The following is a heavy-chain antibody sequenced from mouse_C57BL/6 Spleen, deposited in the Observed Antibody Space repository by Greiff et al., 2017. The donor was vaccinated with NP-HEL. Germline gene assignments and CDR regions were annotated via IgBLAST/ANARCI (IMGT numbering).Heavy chain of an antibody. D-gene: IGHD1-1*01. J-gene: IGHJ2*01. Sequence: EVQGVESGGGLVKPGGSLKLSCAASGFTFSDYGMHWVRQAPEKGLEWVAYISRGSSTTYYADTVKGRFTISRDNAKNTLCLQMTSLRSEDTAMYYCARGYYYGVFDYWGQGTTLTVSS. CDR1: GFTFSDYG. CDR2: ISRGSSTT. CDR3: ARGYYYGVFDY. V-gene: IGHV5-17*01.